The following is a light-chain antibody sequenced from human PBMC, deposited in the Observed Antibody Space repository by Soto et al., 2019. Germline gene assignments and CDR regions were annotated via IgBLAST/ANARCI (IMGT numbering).Light chain of an antibody. CDR1: QSVDSKD. CDR3: QQYGYPSWT. Sequence: EIVLTQSPGTLSLSPGERATLSCRASQSVDSKDLAWYQQKPGQAPRILIFAASSRATGIPDGFSGSGSGTDFTLTISRLEPGDFAVYYCQQYGYPSWTFGQGTKVEIK. V-gene: IGKV3-20*01. CDR2: AAS. J-gene: IGKJ1*01.